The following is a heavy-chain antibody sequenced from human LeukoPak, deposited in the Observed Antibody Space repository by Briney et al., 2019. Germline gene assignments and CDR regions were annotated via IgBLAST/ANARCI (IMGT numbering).Heavy chain of an antibody. V-gene: IGHV4-39*07. CDR3: ARGLYYYDSSGYYAPIDY. Sequence: SETLSLTCTVSGGSISSSSYYWGWIRQPPGKGLEWIGSIYYSGSAYYNPSLKSRVTISVDTSKNQFSLKLSSVTAADTAVYYCARGLYYYDSSGYYAPIDYWGQGTLSPSPQ. D-gene: IGHD3-22*01. CDR1: GGSISSSSYY. J-gene: IGHJ4*02. CDR2: IYYSGSA.